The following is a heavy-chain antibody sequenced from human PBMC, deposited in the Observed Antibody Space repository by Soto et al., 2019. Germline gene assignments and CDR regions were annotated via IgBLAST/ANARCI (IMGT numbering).Heavy chain of an antibody. Sequence: SETLSLTCTVCGGSISSSSYYWGWIRQPPGKGLEWIGSIYYSGSTYYNPSLKSRVTISVDTSKNQFSLKLSSVTAADTAVYYCARQGSWFGESPYYYYGMDVWGQGTTVTVSS. D-gene: IGHD3-10*01. CDR1: GGSISSSSYY. CDR2: IYYSGST. CDR3: ARQGSWFGESPYYYYGMDV. J-gene: IGHJ6*02. V-gene: IGHV4-39*01.